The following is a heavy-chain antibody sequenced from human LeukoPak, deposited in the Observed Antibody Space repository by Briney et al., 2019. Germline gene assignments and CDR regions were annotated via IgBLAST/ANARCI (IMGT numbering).Heavy chain of an antibody. V-gene: IGHV1-2*04. Sequence: ASVKVSCKASGYTFTGYYMHWVRQAPGQGLEWMGWINPNSGGTNYAQKFQGWVTMTRDTSISTAYMELSRLRSDDTAVYYCARGMRSSGWDAFDIWGQGTMVTVSS. CDR1: GYTFTGYY. CDR3: ARGMRSSGWDAFDI. CDR2: INPNSGGT. J-gene: IGHJ3*02. D-gene: IGHD6-19*01.